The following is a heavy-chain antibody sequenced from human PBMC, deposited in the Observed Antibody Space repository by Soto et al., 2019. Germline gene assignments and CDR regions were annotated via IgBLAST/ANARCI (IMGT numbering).Heavy chain of an antibody. V-gene: IGHV4-30-4*01. J-gene: IGHJ6*02. CDR2: IYYSGST. D-gene: IGHD3-9*01. Sequence: SETLSLTCTVSGGSISSGDYYWSWIRQPPGKGLEWIGYIYYSGSTYYNPSLKSRVTISVDTSKNQFSLKLSSVTAADTAVYYCARDRVVLRYFDWSKKENPYGMDVWGQGTTVTVSS. CDR3: ARDRVVLRYFDWSKKENPYGMDV. CDR1: GGSISSGDYY.